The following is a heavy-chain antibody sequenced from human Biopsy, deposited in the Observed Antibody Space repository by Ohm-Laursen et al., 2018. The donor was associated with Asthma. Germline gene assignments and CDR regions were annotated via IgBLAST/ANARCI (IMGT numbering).Heavy chain of an antibody. V-gene: IGHV7-4-1*02. CDR2: INTNTGNP. CDR1: GYTVTRYA. D-gene: IGHD3-22*01. CDR3: ARMISYYHEMRAPFFDY. J-gene: IGHJ4*02. Sequence: ASVTASCQASGYTVTRYAINWVRQAPGQGLEWMGWINTNTGNPTYAQGFTGRVVFSLDTSVNTAHLQISSLKAEDTAVYYCARMISYYHEMRAPFFDYWGQGTLVTVSS.